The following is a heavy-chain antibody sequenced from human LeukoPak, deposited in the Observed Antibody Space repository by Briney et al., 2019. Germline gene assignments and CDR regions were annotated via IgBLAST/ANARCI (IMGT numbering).Heavy chain of an antibody. CDR3: ARANTAMAHFDY. D-gene: IGHD5-18*01. CDR1: GFTVSSKY. V-gene: IGHV3-53*01. CDR2: IYSGGSI. Sequence: GGSLRLSCAASGFTVSSKYMSWVRQAPGKGLEGVSVIYSGGSIYYADSVKGRFTISRDNSKNTLYLQMNSLRAEDTAVYYCARANTAMAHFDYWGQGTVVTVSS. J-gene: IGHJ4*02.